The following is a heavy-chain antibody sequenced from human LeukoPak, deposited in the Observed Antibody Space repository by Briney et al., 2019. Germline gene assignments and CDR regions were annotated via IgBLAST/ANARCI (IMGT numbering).Heavy chain of an antibody. V-gene: IGHV3-21*01. CDR3: ARVAKSGYYFDY. CDR1: GFTFSSYS. Sequence: GGSLRLSXAASGFTFSSYSMNWVRQAPGKGLEWVSSISSSSSYIYYADSVKGRFTISRDNAKNSLYLQMNSLRAEDTAVYYCARVAKSGYYFDYWGQGTLVTVSS. D-gene: IGHD5-12*01. J-gene: IGHJ4*02. CDR2: ISSSSSYI.